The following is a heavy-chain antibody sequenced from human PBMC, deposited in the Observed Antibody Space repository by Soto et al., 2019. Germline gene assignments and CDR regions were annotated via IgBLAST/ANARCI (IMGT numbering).Heavy chain of an antibody. CDR3: ARDGYRMQQWSYYFDY. CDR2: IWYDGSNK. Sequence: GGSLRLSCAASGFTFSSYGMHWVRQAPGKGLEWVAVIWYDGSNKYYADSVKGRFTISRDNSKNTLYLQMNSLRAEDTAVYYCARDGYRMQQWSYYFDYWGQGTLVTVSS. J-gene: IGHJ4*02. CDR1: GFTFSSYG. V-gene: IGHV3-33*01. D-gene: IGHD6-19*01.